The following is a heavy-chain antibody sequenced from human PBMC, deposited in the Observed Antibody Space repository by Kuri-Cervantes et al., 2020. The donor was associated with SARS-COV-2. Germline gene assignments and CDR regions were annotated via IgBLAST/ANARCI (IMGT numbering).Heavy chain of an antibody. V-gene: IGHV4-34*01. D-gene: IGHD3-16*01. Sequence: SETLSLTCAVYGGSVSGYYWSWIRQPPGKGLEWIGEIHHAVGTFYTPSLRSRATIFLDTSKNQFSLKLRSVTAADTAMYYCARGVGGGETFDFWGQGTLVPSPQ. CDR2: IHHAVGT. CDR3: ARGVGGGETFDF. J-gene: IGHJ4*02. CDR1: GGSVSGYY.